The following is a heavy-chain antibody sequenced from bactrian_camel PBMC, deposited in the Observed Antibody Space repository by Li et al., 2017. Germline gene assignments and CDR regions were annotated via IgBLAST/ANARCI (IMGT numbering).Heavy chain of an antibody. CDR3: AYVLRRYCSDYLRSMQAPDFTE. J-gene: IGHJ4*01. CDR1: VYAFNSAR. CDR2: ITSGGRST. D-gene: IGHD1*01. V-gene: IGHV3S40*01. Sequence: VQLVESGGGLVRPGGSLRLSCTASVYAFNSARMTWVRQAPGKGLEWVATITSGGRSTYYADSVKGRFTISRGNAKNTLYLQMNSLKPEDTAVYYCAYVLRRYCSDYLRSMQAPDFTEWGQGTQVTVS.